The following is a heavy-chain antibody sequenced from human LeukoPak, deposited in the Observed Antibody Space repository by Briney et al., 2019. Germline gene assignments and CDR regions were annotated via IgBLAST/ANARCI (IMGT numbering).Heavy chain of an antibody. CDR3: ARSGGEYYGSGFDP. D-gene: IGHD3-10*01. Sequence: SETLSLTCTVSGGSVSSSSYYWGWIRQPPGKGLEWIGSIYYSGSTYYNPSLKSRVTISVDTSKKQFSLKLTSVTAADTAVYYCARSGGEYYGSGFDPWGQGTLVTVSS. J-gene: IGHJ5*02. CDR2: IYYSGST. CDR1: GGSVSSSSYY. V-gene: IGHV4-39*07.